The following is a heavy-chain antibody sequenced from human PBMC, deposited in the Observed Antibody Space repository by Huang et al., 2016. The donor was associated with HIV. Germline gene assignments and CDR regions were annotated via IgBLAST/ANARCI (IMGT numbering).Heavy chain of an antibody. CDR1: GGSISTHY. J-gene: IGHJ4*02. CDR3: ARDHHDFWRGYRRMYFFDH. V-gene: IGHV4-59*11. Sequence: QVQLQESGPGLVKPSETLSLTCTVSGGSISTHYWSWIRQPPGKGLEWIGSSDSSGSTNYSPSLKSRVTILLDTSKNQFSLRVNSVTAADTAMYYCARDHHDFWRGYRRMYFFDHWGQGTLVTVSS. D-gene: IGHD3-3*01. CDR2: SDSSGST.